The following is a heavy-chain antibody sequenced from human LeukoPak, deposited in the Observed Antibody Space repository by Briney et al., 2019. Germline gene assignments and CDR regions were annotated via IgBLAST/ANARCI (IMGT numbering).Heavy chain of an antibody. CDR1: GFTFSSYA. CDR2: ISGSGGST. CDR3: ARDPYSGSYSDYYSYYMDV. J-gene: IGHJ6*03. V-gene: IGHV3-23*01. D-gene: IGHD1-26*01. Sequence: AGGSLRLSCAASGFTFSSYAMSWVRQAPGKGLEWVSAISGSGGSTYYADSVKGRFTISRDNAKNSLYLQLNSLRAEDTAVYYCARDPYSGSYSDYYSYYMDVWGKGTTVTVSS.